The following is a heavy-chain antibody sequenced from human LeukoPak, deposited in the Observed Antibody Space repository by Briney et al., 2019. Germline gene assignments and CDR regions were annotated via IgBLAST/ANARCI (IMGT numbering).Heavy chain of an antibody. Sequence: PSETLSLTCTVSGGSVSSGSYYWSWIRQPPGKGLEWIGYIYSSGSINYNPSLVSRVTISLDTSKNQFSLKLSSVTAADTAVYYCARRGGPSDYWGQGTLVTVSS. D-gene: IGHD4-23*01. CDR2: IYSSGSI. J-gene: IGHJ4*02. CDR3: ARRGGPSDY. CDR1: GGSVSSGSYY. V-gene: IGHV4-61*01.